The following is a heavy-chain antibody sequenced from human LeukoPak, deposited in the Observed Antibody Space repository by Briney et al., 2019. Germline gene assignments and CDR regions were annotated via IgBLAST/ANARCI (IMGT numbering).Heavy chain of an antibody. CDR3: AKDFREYNYGYCFDY. J-gene: IGHJ4*02. V-gene: IGHV3-23*01. CDR2: ISGSGGST. CDR1: GFTFSSYA. Sequence: GGSLRLSCAASGFTFSSYAMSWVRQAPGKGLEWVSAISGSGGSTYYADSVKGRFTISRDNSKNTLYLQMNSLRAEDTAVYYCAKDFREYNYGYCFDYWGQGTLVTVSS. D-gene: IGHD5-18*01.